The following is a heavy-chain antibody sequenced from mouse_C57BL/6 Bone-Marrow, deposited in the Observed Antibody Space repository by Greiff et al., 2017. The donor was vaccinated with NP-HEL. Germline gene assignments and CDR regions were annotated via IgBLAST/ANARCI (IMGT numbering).Heavy chain of an antibody. CDR3: ARSEIYPYWFAN. Sequence: QVQLQQPGAELVMPGASVKLSCKASGYTFTSYWMHWVKQRPGQGLEWIGEIDPSDSYTNYNQTFKGKSTLTVDKSSSTAYIQLSSLTSEDSAVYYCARSEIYPYWFANWGQGTLVTVSA. V-gene: IGHV1-69*01. CDR1: GYTFTSYW. D-gene: IGHD2-3*01. CDR2: IDPSDSYT. J-gene: IGHJ3*01.